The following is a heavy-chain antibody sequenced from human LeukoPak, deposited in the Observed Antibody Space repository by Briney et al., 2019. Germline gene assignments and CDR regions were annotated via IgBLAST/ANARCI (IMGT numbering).Heavy chain of an antibody. CDR1: GGSISSDGYY. CDR2: IYYSGST. CDR3: ARDVGNFNWFDP. J-gene: IGHJ5*02. V-gene: IGHV4-61*08. D-gene: IGHD4-23*01. Sequence: SQTLSLTCTVSGGSISSDGYYWSWIRQPPGKGLEWIGYIYYSGSTNYNPSLKSRVTISVDTSKNQFSLKLSSVTAADTAVYYCARDVGNFNWFDPWGQGTLVTVSS.